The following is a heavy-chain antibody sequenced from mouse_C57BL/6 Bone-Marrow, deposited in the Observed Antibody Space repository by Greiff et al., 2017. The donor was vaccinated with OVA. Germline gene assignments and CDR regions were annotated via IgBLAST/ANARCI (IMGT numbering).Heavy chain of an antibody. V-gene: IGHV2-2*01. J-gene: IGHJ2*01. Sequence: QVQLQQPGPGLVQPSQSLSITCTVSGFSLTSYGVHWVRQSPGKGLEWLGVIWSGGSTDYNAAFISRLSISKDNSKSQVFFKMNSLQADDTAIYYCARGPYSKGDYFDYWGQGTTLTVSS. CDR3: ARGPYSKGDYFDY. CDR1: GFSLTSYG. D-gene: IGHD2-5*01. CDR2: IWSGGST.